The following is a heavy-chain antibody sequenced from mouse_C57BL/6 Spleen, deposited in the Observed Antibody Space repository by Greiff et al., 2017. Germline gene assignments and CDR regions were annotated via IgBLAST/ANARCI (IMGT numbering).Heavy chain of an antibody. CDR1: GFTFSSYA. D-gene: IGHD4-1*01. CDR3: ARERVNWDDAMDY. CDR2: ISDGGSYT. V-gene: IGHV5-4*01. Sequence: EVMLVESGGGLVKPGGSLKLSCAASGFTFSSYAMSWVRQTPEQRLEWVATISDGGSYTYYPDNVKGRFTISRDNAKNNLYLQMSHLKSEDTAMYYCARERVNWDDAMDYWGQGTSVTVSS. J-gene: IGHJ4*01.